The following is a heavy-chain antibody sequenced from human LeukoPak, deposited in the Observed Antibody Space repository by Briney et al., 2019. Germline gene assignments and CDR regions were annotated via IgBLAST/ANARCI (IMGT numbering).Heavy chain of an antibody. D-gene: IGHD3-9*01. CDR2: IYYSGST. J-gene: IGHJ6*02. V-gene: IGHV4-39*02. CDR1: GGTISSSSHY. CDR3: ARDALDILTGYYGMDV. Sequence: SETLSLTCTVSGGTISSSSHYWGWIRQPPGKGLEWIGSIYYSGSTYYNPSLKSRVTISVDTSKNQFSLKLSSVTAADTAVYYCARDALDILTGYYGMDVWGQGTTVTVSS.